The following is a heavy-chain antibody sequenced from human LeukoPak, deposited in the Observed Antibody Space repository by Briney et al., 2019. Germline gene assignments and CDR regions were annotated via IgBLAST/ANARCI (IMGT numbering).Heavy chain of an antibody. CDR1: GFTFSSYG. CDR2: IWYDGSNK. V-gene: IGHV3-33*06. D-gene: IGHD5-18*01. CDR3: AKDRLLRSYGSSYYFDY. J-gene: IGHJ4*02. Sequence: GRSLRLSCAASGFTFSSYGMHWVRQAPGKGLEWVAVIWYDGSNKYYADSVKGRFTIPRDNSKNTLYLQMNSLRAEDTAVYYCAKDRLLRSYGSSYYFDYWGQGTLVTVSS.